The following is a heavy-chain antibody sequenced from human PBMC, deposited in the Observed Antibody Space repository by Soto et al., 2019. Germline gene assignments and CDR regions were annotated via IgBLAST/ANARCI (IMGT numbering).Heavy chain of an antibody. J-gene: IGHJ4*02. CDR3: ARGQEWDTMVRGVIITSNFFDY. CDR1: GFTFSSYS. V-gene: IGHV3-21*01. D-gene: IGHD3-10*01. Sequence: GGSLRLSCAASGFTFSSYSMNWVRQAPGKGLEWVSSISSSSSYIYYADSVKGRFTISRDNAKNSLYLQMNSLRAEDTAVYYCARGQEWDTMVRGVIITSNFFDYWGQGTLVTVSS. CDR2: ISSSSSYI.